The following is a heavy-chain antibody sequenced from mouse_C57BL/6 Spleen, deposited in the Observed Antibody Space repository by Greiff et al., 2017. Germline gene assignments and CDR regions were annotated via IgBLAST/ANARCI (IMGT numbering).Heavy chain of an antibody. CDR3: ARRDGYSIAY. D-gene: IGHD2-3*01. Sequence: QVQLQQPGAELVRPGSSVKLSCKASGYTFTSYWMHWVKQRPIQGLEWIGNIDPSDSETHYNQKFKDKATLTGDKSSSTAYMQLSSLTSEDSAVYYWARRDGYSIAYGGQGTLVTVSA. CDR1: GYTFTSYW. CDR2: IDPSDSET. J-gene: IGHJ3*01. V-gene: IGHV1-52*01.